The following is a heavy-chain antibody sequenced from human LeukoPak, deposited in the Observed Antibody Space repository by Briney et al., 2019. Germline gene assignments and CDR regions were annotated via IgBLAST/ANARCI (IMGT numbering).Heavy chain of an antibody. D-gene: IGHD2-8*01. CDR1: GGSISSSSYY. V-gene: IGHV4-39*01. CDR3: ASTYCTNGVCYVNYYYYYMDV. J-gene: IGHJ6*03. Sequence: SETLSLTCTVSGGSISSSSYYWGWIRQPPGKGLEWIGRIYYSGSTYYNPSLKSRVTISVDTSKNQFSLKLSSVTAADTAVYYCASTYCTNGVCYVNYYYYYMDVWGKGTTVTVSS. CDR2: IYYSGST.